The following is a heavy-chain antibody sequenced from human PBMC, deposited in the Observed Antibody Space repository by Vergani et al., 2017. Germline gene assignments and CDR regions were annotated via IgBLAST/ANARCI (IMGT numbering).Heavy chain of an antibody. Sequence: QVQLQQWGAGLLKPSETLSLTCAVYGGSFSGYYWSWIRQPPGKGLEWIGEINHSGSTNYNPSLKSRVTISVDTSKNQFSLKLSSVTAADTAVYYCARGTSGYAYYYYYGMDVWGQGTTVTVSS. D-gene: IGHD3-16*01. CDR2: INHSGST. CDR3: ARGTSGYAYYYYYGMDV. CDR1: GGSFSGYY. J-gene: IGHJ6*02. V-gene: IGHV4-34*01.